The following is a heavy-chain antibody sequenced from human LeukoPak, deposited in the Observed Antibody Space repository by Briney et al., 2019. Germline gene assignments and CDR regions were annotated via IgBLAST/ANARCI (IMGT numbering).Heavy chain of an antibody. D-gene: IGHD4-17*01. J-gene: IGHJ4*02. V-gene: IGHV4-34*01. Sequence: SETLSLTCAVYGGSFSGYYWSWIRQPPGKGLEWIGEINHSGSTNYNPSLKSRVTISVDTSKNQFSLKLSSVTAADTAVYYCARGNYGDFDSYYFDYWGQGTLFTVSS. CDR3: ARGNYGDFDSYYFDY. CDR1: GGSFSGYY. CDR2: INHSGST.